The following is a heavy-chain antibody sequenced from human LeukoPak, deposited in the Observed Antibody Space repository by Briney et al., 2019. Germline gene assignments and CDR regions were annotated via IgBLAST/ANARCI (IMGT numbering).Heavy chain of an antibody. Sequence: GASVKVSCKVSGYTLTELSMHWVRQAPGKGLEWMGGFDPEDGETIYAQKLQGRVTMTEDTSTDTAYMELSSLRSEDTAVYYCATGTYGSGSYYNFMSDYWGQGTLVTVSS. V-gene: IGHV1-24*01. CDR2: FDPEDGET. J-gene: IGHJ4*02. CDR1: GYTLTELS. CDR3: ATGTYGSGSYYNFMSDY. D-gene: IGHD3-10*01.